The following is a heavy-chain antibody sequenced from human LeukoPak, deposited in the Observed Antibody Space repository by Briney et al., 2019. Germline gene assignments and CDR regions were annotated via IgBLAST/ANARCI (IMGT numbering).Heavy chain of an antibody. D-gene: IGHD6-6*01. J-gene: IGHJ6*03. CDR2: IYYSGST. V-gene: IGHV4-59*01. CDR3: ARGSRSSSSGHFCYHYYMDV. CDR1: GGSISSYY. Sequence: SETLSLTCTVSGGSISSYYWNWIRQPPGKGLEWIGFIYYSGSTNSGSTKYNPFLESRVTISVDMSKKQLSLELSSVTAADTAVYYCARGSRSSSSGHFCYHYYMDVWGKGTTVTVSS.